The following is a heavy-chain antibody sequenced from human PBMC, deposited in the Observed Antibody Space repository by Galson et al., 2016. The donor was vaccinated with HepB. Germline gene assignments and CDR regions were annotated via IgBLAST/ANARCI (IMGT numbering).Heavy chain of an antibody. V-gene: IGHV1-69*13. Sequence: SVKVSCKASGGTFSHSVFRWVRQAPGQGLEWMGGIIPIYGPANYAQKFQGRVTITADDSTRTAYMELRSLRSDDTAVYYCARADSWLVTDDYYHTMDVWGQGTTIIVSS. D-gene: IGHD6-19*01. CDR3: ARADSWLVTDDYYHTMDV. CDR2: IIPIYGPA. J-gene: IGHJ6*02. CDR1: GGTFSHSV.